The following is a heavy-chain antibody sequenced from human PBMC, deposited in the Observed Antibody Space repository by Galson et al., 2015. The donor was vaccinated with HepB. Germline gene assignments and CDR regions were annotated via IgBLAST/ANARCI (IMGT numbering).Heavy chain of an antibody. CDR2: ISTSVSIK. Sequence: SLRLSCAASGFIFSSYEMNWVRQAPGKGLEWVSHISTSVSIKKYADSVKGRFTIFRDNAKNSLDLQMNSLRAEDTAVYYCARGYCSGDTCYPGWFDPWGQGILVSVSS. V-gene: IGHV3-48*03. CDR1: GFIFSSYE. D-gene: IGHD2-15*01. CDR3: ARGYCSGDTCYPGWFDP. J-gene: IGHJ5*02.